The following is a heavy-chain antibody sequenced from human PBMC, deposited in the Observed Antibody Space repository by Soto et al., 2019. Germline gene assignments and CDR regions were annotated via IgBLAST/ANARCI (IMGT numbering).Heavy chain of an antibody. J-gene: IGHJ4*02. D-gene: IGHD5-18*01. CDR1: GFTFSSYA. V-gene: IGHV3-23*01. CDR2: ISGSGGST. CDR3: AANTAMVTGGDY. Sequence: EVQLLESGGGLVQPGGSLRLSCAASGFTFSSYAMSWVRQAPGKGLEWVSAISGSGGSTYYADSVKGRFTISRDNSKNMLYLQMNSLRAEDTAVYYCAANTAMVTGGDYWGQGTLVTVSS.